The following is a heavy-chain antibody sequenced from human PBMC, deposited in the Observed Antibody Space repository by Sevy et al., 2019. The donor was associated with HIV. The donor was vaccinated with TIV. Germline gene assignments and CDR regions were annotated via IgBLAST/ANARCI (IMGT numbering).Heavy chain of an antibody. V-gene: IGHV3-30-3*01. Sequence: GGSLRLSCAASGFTFSSYAMHWVRQAPGKGLEWVAVISYDGSNKYYADSVKGRFTISRDNSKNTLYLQMNSLRAEDTAVYYCARSNRWLGARHFDYWGQGTLVTVSS. CDR3: ARSNRWLGARHFDY. J-gene: IGHJ4*02. CDR2: ISYDGSNK. D-gene: IGHD6-19*01. CDR1: GFTFSSYA.